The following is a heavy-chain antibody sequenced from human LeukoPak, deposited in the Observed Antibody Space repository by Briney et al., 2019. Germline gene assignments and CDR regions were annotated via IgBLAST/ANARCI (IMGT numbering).Heavy chain of an antibody. CDR2: ISYDGSNK. D-gene: IGHD4-17*01. J-gene: IGHJ4*02. CDR1: GFTFSSYA. CDR3: ARDPYSHDYGDNGDY. V-gene: IGHV3-30-3*01. Sequence: PGGSLRLSCAASGFTFSSYAMHWVRQAPGKGLEWVAVISYDGSNKYYADSVKGRFTISRDNSKNTLYLQMNSLRAEDTAVYYCARDPYSHDYGDNGDYWGQGTLVTVSS.